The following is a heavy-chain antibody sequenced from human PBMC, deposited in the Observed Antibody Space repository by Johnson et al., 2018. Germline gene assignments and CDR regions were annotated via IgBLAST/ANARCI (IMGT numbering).Heavy chain of an antibody. D-gene: IGHD3-10*01. CDR3: AKDFGEDYYYYDGMDV. Sequence: QVQLQESGGGLVQPGGSLRLSCAASGFTFSSYGMHWVRQAPGKGLEWVAVISYDGSNKYYADSVKGRFTISRDNSKNTLYLKMNSLRAEDTAVYDCAKDFGEDYYYYDGMDVWGQGTTVTVSS. J-gene: IGHJ6*02. V-gene: IGHV3-30*18. CDR1: GFTFSSYG. CDR2: ISYDGSNK.